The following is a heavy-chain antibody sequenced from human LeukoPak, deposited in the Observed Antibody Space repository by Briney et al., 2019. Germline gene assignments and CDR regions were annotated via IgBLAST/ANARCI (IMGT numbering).Heavy chain of an antibody. J-gene: IGHJ4*02. Sequence: GESLKISCEGSGYSFTSYRLGGVRQLPGKGLEWMGIIYPGDSDTRYSPSFQGRVTISADKSISTAHLQWSSLKASDTAMYYCARTSGSYYHLLDHFDYWGQRTLVTVSS. D-gene: IGHD1-26*01. CDR3: ARTSGSYYHLLDHFDY. CDR2: IYPGDSDT. CDR1: GYSFTSYR. V-gene: IGHV5-51*01.